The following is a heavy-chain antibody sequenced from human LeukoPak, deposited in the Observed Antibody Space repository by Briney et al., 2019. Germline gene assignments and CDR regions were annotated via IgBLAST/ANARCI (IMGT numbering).Heavy chain of an antibody. CDR3: ARGGSYLSAFDI. V-gene: IGHV1-2*02. D-gene: IGHD1-26*01. Sequence: ASVQVSCKASGYTFTAYYIHWVRQAPRHGPEWMGWINPNSGDTDYSQKFQGRVTMTRDTSISTAYMELSSLRSEDTAVYYCARGGSYLSAFDIWGQGTMVTVSS. CDR1: GYTFTAYY. CDR2: INPNSGDT. J-gene: IGHJ3*02.